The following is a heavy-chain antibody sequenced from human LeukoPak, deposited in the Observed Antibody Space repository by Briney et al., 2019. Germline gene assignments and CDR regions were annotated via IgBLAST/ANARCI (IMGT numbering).Heavy chain of an antibody. D-gene: IGHD3-10*01. V-gene: IGHV4-39*01. CDR2: IYYSGST. J-gene: IGHJ4*02. CDR1: GGSISSSSYY. Sequence: SETLSLTCTVSGGSISSSSYYWGWIRQPPGRGLEWIGSIYYSGSTYYNPSLKSRVTISVDTSKNQFSLKLSSVTAADTAVYYCARRARGYYGSGKDYWGQGTLVTVSS. CDR3: ARRARGYYGSGKDY.